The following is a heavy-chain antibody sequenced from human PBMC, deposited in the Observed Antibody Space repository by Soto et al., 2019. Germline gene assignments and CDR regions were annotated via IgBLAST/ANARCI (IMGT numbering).Heavy chain of an antibody. Sequence: SETLSLTCTVSGGSISSGGYYWSWIRQHPGKGLEWIGYIYYSGSTYYNPSLKSRVTISVDTSKNQFSLKLSSVTAADTAVYYCARDNPLLYGDYATRGYYFDYWGQGTLVTVSS. D-gene: IGHD4-17*01. CDR2: IYYSGST. V-gene: IGHV4-31*03. J-gene: IGHJ4*02. CDR3: ARDNPLLYGDYATRGYYFDY. CDR1: GGSISSGGYY.